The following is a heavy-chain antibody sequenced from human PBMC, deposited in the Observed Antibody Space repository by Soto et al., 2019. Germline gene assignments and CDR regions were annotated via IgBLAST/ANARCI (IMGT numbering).Heavy chain of an antibody. V-gene: IGHV4-34*01. Sequence: QVQLQQGGAGLLKPSETLSLTCGVFGGSCSGYYCTWIRQPPGKGLEWIGEIYHSGGRNYHPYLKSRVTISVATSNNHFSLKLSSVTAADTAVYYCARCALVWFGAQDYYGMDVWGQGTTVTVSS. D-gene: IGHD3-10*01. CDR3: ARCALVWFGAQDYYGMDV. CDR1: GGSCSGYY. J-gene: IGHJ6*02. CDR2: IYHSGGR.